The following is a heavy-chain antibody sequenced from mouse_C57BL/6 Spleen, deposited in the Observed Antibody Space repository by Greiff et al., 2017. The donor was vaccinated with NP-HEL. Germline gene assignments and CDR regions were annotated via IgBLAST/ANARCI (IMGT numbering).Heavy chain of an antibody. V-gene: IGHV1-15*01. J-gene: IGHJ3*01. CDR1: GYTFTDYE. CDR2: IDPETGGT. D-gene: IGHD1-1*01. Sequence: VQLQESGAELVRPGASVTLSCKASGYTFTDYEMHWVKQTPVHGLEWIGAIDPETGGTAYNQKFKGKAILTADKSSSTAYMELRSLTSEDSAVYYCYITGAYWGQGTLVTVSA. CDR3: YITGAY.